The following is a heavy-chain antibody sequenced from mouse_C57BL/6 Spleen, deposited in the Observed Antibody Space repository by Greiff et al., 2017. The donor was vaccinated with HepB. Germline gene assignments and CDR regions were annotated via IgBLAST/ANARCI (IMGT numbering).Heavy chain of an antibody. CDR1: GYTFTSYW. V-gene: IGHV1-53*01. CDR3: ARGSTMVTFDV. D-gene: IGHD2-2*01. Sequence: VQLQQSGTELVKPGASVKLSCKASGYTFTSYWMHWVKQRPGPGLEWIGNINPSNGGTNYNEKFKSKATLTVDKSSSTAYMQLSSRTSEDSAVDYCARGSTMVTFDVWGTGTTVTVSS. J-gene: IGHJ1*03. CDR2: INPSNGGT.